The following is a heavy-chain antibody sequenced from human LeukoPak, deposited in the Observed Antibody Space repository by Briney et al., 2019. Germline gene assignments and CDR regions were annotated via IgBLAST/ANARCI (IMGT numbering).Heavy chain of an antibody. CDR3: AAFTYCSSTSCVYFDY. CDR2: INHSGRT. V-gene: IGHV4-34*01. D-gene: IGHD2-2*01. Sequence: SETLSLTCAVYGGSFSGYYWSWLGQPPGKGVEWIGEINHSGRTNYNPSLKSRVTISVDTSKNQFSLKLSSVTAADTAVYYCAAFTYCSSTSCVYFDYWGQGTLVTVSS. J-gene: IGHJ4*02. CDR1: GGSFSGYY.